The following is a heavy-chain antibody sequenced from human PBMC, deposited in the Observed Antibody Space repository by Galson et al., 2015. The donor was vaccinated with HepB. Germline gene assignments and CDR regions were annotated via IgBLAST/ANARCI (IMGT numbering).Heavy chain of an antibody. CDR1: GFTFSSYT. CDR3: AREDLSVAVANDY. CDR2: ITNRGHYI. J-gene: IGHJ4*02. Sequence: SLRLSCAASGFTFSSYTMNWVRQAPGKGLEWVSSITNRGHYIYYADAVKGRFIISRDNTKNSLFLQMNSLRADDTAVYYCAREDLSVAVANDYWGQGTLVAVSS. V-gene: IGHV3-21*01. D-gene: IGHD6-19*01.